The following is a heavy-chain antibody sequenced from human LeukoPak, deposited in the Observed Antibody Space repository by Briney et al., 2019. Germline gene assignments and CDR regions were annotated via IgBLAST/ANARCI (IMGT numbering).Heavy chain of an antibody. Sequence: SETLSLTCAVEGGSFSGYFWTWIRQSPGKGLEWIGEINKDGVAKYNPSLESRLIISTDTSKSQVSLRVTSVTAADSAVYYCARVGGVFWNENMYDYFYYHVDVWGNGTTVTVSS. CDR2: INKDGVA. V-gene: IGHV4-34*01. D-gene: IGHD3-16*01. CDR1: GGSFSGYF. CDR3: ARVGGVFWNENMYDYFYYHVDV. J-gene: IGHJ6*03.